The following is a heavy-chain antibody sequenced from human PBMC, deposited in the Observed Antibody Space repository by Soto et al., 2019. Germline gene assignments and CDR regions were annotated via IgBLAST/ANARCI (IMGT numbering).Heavy chain of an antibody. J-gene: IGHJ3*01. V-gene: IGHV3-21*01. CDR3: ARDRYCDSTRCNDAFDV. CDR1: GFTFSHYT. D-gene: IGHD2-2*01. CDR2: ISSGTSYI. Sequence: GGSLRLSCVASGFTFSHYTLNWVRQAPGKGLEWVSSISSGTSYIYYADSVKGRFTISRDNARNSLHLQMNSLRAEDTAMYYCARDRYCDSTRCNDAFDVWGQGTMVTVSS.